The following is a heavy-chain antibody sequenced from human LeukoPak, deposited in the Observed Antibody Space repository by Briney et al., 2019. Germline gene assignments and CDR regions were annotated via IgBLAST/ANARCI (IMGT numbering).Heavy chain of an antibody. CDR3: ARDGLLGYCSSTSCYGFQDYYYYGMDV. Sequence: ASVKVSCKVSGYTLTELSMHWVRQAPGKGLEWMGGFDPEDGETIYAQKFQGRVTMTEDTSTDTAYMELSSLRSEDTAVYYCARDGLLGYCSSTSCYGFQDYYYYGMDVWGQGTTVTVSS. V-gene: IGHV1-24*01. CDR2: FDPEDGET. J-gene: IGHJ6*02. CDR1: GYTLTELS. D-gene: IGHD2-2*01.